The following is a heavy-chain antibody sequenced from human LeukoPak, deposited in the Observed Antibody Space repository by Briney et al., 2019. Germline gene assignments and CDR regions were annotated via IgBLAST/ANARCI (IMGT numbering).Heavy chain of an antibody. Sequence: GGSLRLSCAASGFAFSGYWMHWVRQAPGKGLVWLSRINGDGYSISYADSVKGRFTISRDNSKNTLYLQMNSLRAEDTAVYYCARVRWQLVRYFDYWGQGTLVTVSS. CDR2: INGDGYSI. D-gene: IGHD6-6*01. CDR1: GFAFSGYW. J-gene: IGHJ4*02. CDR3: ARVRWQLVRYFDY. V-gene: IGHV3-74*01.